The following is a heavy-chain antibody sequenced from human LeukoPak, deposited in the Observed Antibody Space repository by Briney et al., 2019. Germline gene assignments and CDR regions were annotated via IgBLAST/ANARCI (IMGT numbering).Heavy chain of an antibody. Sequence: GASVKVSCKASGYTFTGYYMHWVRQAPGQGLEWMGWINPNGGGTNYAQKFQGRVTMTRDTSISTAYMELSRLRSDDTAVYYCARCGKVGATTRYFDYWGQGTLVTVSS. CDR2: INPNGGGT. CDR1: GYTFTGYY. V-gene: IGHV1-2*02. CDR3: ARCGKVGATTRYFDY. J-gene: IGHJ4*02. D-gene: IGHD1-26*01.